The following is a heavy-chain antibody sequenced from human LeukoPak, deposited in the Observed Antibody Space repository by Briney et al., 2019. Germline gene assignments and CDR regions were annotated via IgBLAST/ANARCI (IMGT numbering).Heavy chain of an antibody. D-gene: IGHD4-17*01. CDR2: INHSGST. Sequence: PSETLSLTCNVSDYSISRGYYWSWIRQPPGKGLEWIGEINHSGSTNYNPSLKSRVTISVDTSKNQFSLKLSSVTAADTAVYYCARLTTVTANWYFDLWGRGTLVTVSS. CDR3: ARLTTVTANWYFDL. V-gene: IGHV4-34*01. J-gene: IGHJ2*01. CDR1: DYSISRGYY.